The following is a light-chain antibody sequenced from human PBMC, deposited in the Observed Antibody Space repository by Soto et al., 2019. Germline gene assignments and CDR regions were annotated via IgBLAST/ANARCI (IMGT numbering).Light chain of an antibody. CDR3: QQYNDWPRT. CDR1: QSVRSH. J-gene: IGKJ4*01. CDR2: GAS. Sequence: EVVMTQSPATLSVSPGERATLSCRASQSVRSHLAWYQQKPGQAPSLLIFGASTRATGVPARFSGSESGTEFTFTISSLHSEDVAVYFCQQYNDWPRTFGGGTKVEIK. V-gene: IGKV3-15*01.